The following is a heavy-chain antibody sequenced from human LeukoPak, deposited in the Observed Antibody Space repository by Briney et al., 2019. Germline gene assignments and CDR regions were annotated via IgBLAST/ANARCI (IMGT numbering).Heavy chain of an antibody. CDR1: GFTFSSYA. D-gene: IGHD5-12*01. CDR2: ISGSGGST. CDR3: ARHIGYDFDY. Sequence: GGSLRLSCAASGFTFSSYAMNWVRQAPGKGLEWVSAISGSGGSTYSADSVKGRFTISRDNSKNTLYLQMNILRAEDTAVYYCARHIGYDFDYWGQGTLVTVSS. V-gene: IGHV3-23*01. J-gene: IGHJ4*02.